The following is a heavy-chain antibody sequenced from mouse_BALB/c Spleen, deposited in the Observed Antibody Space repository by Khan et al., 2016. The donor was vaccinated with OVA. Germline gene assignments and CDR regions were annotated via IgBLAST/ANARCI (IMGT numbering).Heavy chain of an antibody. Sequence: MQLEESGPDLVKPGASVKISCKTSGYSFTGYYIHWVKQSQGKSLEWIGRVNPNNGGTTYNQKFKGKAILTVEKSSSTAYMELRSLTSEDSAVYYCGRISIITVEGFAYWGQGTLVTVSA. CDR1: GYSFTGYY. V-gene: IGHV1-18*01. D-gene: IGHD1-1*01. CDR2: VNPNNGGT. J-gene: IGHJ3*01. CDR3: GRISIITVEGFAY.